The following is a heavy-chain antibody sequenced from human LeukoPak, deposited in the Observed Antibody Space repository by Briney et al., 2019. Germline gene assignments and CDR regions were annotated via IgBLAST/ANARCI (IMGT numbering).Heavy chain of an antibody. CDR3: ARVGATGTADY. J-gene: IGHJ4*02. V-gene: IGHV3-11*06. CDR1: GFTFSDYY. Sequence: GGSLRLSCAAFGFTFSDYYMTWIRQAPGKGLEWVSYISNSGSDTNFVDSVKGRFTISRDNAKNSLYLQMNSLRAEDTAVYYCARVGATGTADYWGQGTLVTVSS. CDR2: ISNSGSDT. D-gene: IGHD1-1*01.